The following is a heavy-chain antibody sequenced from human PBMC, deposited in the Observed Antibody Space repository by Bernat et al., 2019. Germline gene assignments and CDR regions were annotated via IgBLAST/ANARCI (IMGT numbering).Heavy chain of an antibody. D-gene: IGHD6-19*01. CDR1: GFTFSSYG. Sequence: VQLVESGGGLVQPGGSLRLSCAASGFTFSSYGMHWVRQAPGKGLEWVAVISYDGSNKYYADSVKGRFTISRDNSKNTLYLQMNSLRAEDTAVYYCARIAVAGTDFGYWGQGTLVTVSS. CDR2: ISYDGSNK. CDR3: ARIAVAGTDFGY. J-gene: IGHJ4*02. V-gene: IGHV3-30*03.